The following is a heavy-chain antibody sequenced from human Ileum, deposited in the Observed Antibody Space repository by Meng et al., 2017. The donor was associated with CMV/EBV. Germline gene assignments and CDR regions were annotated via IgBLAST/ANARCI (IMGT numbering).Heavy chain of an antibody. CDR3: ARQFTLLWFAGFGP. CDR2: IYAGGST. D-gene: IGHD3-10*01. V-gene: IGHV3-66*02. Sequence: GGSLKISCTGSGFNVTTNYMSWVRQAPGKGPEWVSVIYAGGSTYLAGSVKGRFTVSRDNSRNTVYLHMTSLGPEDTAVYYCARQFTLLWFAGFGPWGQGTLVTVSS. J-gene: IGHJ5*02. CDR1: GFNVTTNY.